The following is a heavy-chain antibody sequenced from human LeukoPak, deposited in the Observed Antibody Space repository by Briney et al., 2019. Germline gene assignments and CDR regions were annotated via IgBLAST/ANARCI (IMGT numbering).Heavy chain of an antibody. CDR3: ARSKTIAARPVYFDY. J-gene: IGHJ4*02. CDR1: GGSFSCYY. V-gene: IGHV4-34*01. D-gene: IGHD6-6*01. Sequence: SETLSLTCAVYGGSFSCYYWSWIRQPPGKVLEWIGEINHSGSTNYNPSLKSRVTISVDTSKNQFSLKLNSLTAADTAVYYCARSKTIAARPVYFDYWGQGTLVTVSS. CDR2: INHSGST.